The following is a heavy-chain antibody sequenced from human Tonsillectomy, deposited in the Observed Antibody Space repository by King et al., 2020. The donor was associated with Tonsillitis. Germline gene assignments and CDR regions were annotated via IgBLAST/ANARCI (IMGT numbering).Heavy chain of an antibody. CDR3: ARSEVRYFDWLLRESDAFDI. J-gene: IGHJ3*02. CDR1: GGSISSYY. D-gene: IGHD3-9*01. V-gene: IGHV4-59*01. CDR2: IYYSGST. Sequence: VQLQESGPGLVKPSETLSLTCTVSGGSISSYYWSWIRQPPGKGLEWIGYIYYSGSTNYNPSLKSRVTISVDTSKNQFSLKLSSVTAADTAVYYCARSEVRYFDWLLRESDAFDIWGQGTMVTVSS.